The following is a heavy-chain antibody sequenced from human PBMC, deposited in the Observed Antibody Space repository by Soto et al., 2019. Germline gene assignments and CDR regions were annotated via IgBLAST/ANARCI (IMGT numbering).Heavy chain of an antibody. J-gene: IGHJ6*02. CDR3: AREGPAPYYYYGMDV. Sequence: QVQLVQSGGEVKKPGASVKVSCKTSGYSFTTYDISWVRQAPGQGLEWMGWISAYNGNTNYAQKLQGRVTMTTDTSTSTAYMGLRSLRSDDTAVYYCAREGPAPYYYYGMDVWGQGSTVTVSS. V-gene: IGHV1-18*01. CDR2: ISAYNGNT. CDR1: GYSFTTYD.